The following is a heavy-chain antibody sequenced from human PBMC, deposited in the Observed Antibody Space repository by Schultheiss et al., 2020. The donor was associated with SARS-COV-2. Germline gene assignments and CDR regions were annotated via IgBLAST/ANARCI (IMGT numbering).Heavy chain of an antibody. CDR2: INHSGST. CDR1: GYSISSGYY. V-gene: IGHV4-38-2*01. J-gene: IGHJ6*03. D-gene: IGHD1-26*01. CDR3: ARRPTNYYYMDV. Sequence: SETLSLTCAVSGYSISSGYYWSWIRQPPGKGLEWIGEINHSGSTNYNPSLKSRVTISVDTSKNQFSLKLSSVTAADTAVYYCARRPTNYYYMDVWGKGTTVTVSS.